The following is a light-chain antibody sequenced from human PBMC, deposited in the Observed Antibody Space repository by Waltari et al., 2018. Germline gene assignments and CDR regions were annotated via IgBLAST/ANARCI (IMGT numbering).Light chain of an antibody. CDR1: QSVSNNY. CDR3: HLYGSART. Sequence: NVLTQSPGTLSLSPVERATLSCRASQSVSNNYLAWYQHQPRQAPRLLIYGASSRATGIPDRFSGSGSGTDFTLTISRLEPEDSAVYFCHLYGSARTFGGGTKVEIK. V-gene: IGKV3-20*01. CDR2: GAS. J-gene: IGKJ4*01.